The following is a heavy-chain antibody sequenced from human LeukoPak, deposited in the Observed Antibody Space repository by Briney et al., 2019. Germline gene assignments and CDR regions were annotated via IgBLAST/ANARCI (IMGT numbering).Heavy chain of an antibody. Sequence: GESLKIPCKASGYTFTGYWIGWVRQIPGKGLEWMGIIYPGDSDPRYSPFFQGQVTISADKSVSTTYLQWNSLKASDTAIYYCARHRSGSYYMDVWGKGTTVTVSS. J-gene: IGHJ6*03. D-gene: IGHD5-12*01. CDR2: IYPGDSDP. CDR3: ARHRSGSYYMDV. V-gene: IGHV5-51*01. CDR1: GYTFTGYW.